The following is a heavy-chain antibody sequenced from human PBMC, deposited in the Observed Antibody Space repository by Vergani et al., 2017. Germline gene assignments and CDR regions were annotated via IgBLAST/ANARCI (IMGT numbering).Heavy chain of an antibody. Sequence: QVQLVQSGAEVKKPGASVKVSCKASGYTFTSYYMHWVRKAPGQGLEWMGIINPSGGSTSYAQKCQGRVTMTRDTSTSTGYMELSSLRSEDTAVYYSARDESRRDTAMVRDFDYWGQVTLVTVSS. V-gene: IGHV1-46*01. J-gene: IGHJ4*02. CDR2: INPSGGST. D-gene: IGHD5-18*01. CDR1: GYTFTSYY. CDR3: ARDESRRDTAMVRDFDY.